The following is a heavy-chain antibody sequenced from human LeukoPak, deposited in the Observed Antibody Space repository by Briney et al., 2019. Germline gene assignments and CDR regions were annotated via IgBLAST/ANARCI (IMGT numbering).Heavy chain of an antibody. CDR3: ASRGLTEFHYFDF. Sequence: GGSLRLSCAASGFTFRNYAMNWVRQAPGKGLEWISYINSGGSTIYYADSVKSRFTISRDNAKNSLSLQMNSLRAEDTAIYYCASRGLTEFHYFDFWGPGTLVTVSS. D-gene: IGHD3-10*01. CDR2: INSGGSTI. V-gene: IGHV3-48*03. J-gene: IGHJ4*02. CDR1: GFTFRNYA.